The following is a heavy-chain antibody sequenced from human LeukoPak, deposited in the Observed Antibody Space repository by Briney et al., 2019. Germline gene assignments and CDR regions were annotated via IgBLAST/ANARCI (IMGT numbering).Heavy chain of an antibody. V-gene: IGHV4-39*07. CDR3: AREVVAAAGTVDY. D-gene: IGHD6-13*01. J-gene: IGHJ4*02. CDR1: GGSISSSSYY. Sequence: SETLSLTCTVSGGSISSSSYYWGWIRQPPGKALEWIGNIFYSGSTYYSPSLKSRVTISLDTSRNQFSLKLNSVTTADTAVYYCAREVVAAAGTVDYWGQGTLVTVSS. CDR2: IFYSGST.